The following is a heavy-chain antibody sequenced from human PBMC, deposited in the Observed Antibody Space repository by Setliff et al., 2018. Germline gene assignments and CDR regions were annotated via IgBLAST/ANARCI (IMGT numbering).Heavy chain of an antibody. Sequence: SETLSLTCTVSGDPMSSRRYYWAWIRQPAGKGLEWIGQIYTSWSTNYSPSLKSRVTISVDKSKNQFSLSLRSVTAADTAVYYCATDGPVLNGDYISWGQGTLVTVSS. CDR3: ATDGPVLNGDYIS. V-gene: IGHV4-61*09. D-gene: IGHD3-10*01. CDR2: IYTSWST. CDR1: GDPMSSRRYY. J-gene: IGHJ5*02.